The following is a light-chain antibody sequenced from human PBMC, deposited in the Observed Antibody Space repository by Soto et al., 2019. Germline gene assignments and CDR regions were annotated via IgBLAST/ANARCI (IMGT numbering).Light chain of an antibody. CDR3: QSYDSSLSGWG. J-gene: IGLJ3*02. V-gene: IGLV1-40*01. Sequence: QSVLTQPPSVSGAPGQRVTISCTGSSSNIGAGYDVHWYQQLPGTAPKLLIYGNSNRPSEVPDRFSGSKSGTSASLAITGLQAEDEADYYCQSYDSSLSGWGFGGGTKLTVL. CDR2: GNS. CDR1: SSNIGAGYD.